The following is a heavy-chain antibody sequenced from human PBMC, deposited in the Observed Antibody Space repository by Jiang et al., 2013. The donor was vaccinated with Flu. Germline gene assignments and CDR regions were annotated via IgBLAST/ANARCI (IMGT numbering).Heavy chain of an antibody. CDR1: GFTFSSYW. Sequence: RLSCAASGFTFSSYWMSWVRQAPGKGLEWVANIKQDGSXKYYVDSVKGRFTISRDNAKNSLYLQMNSLRAEDTAVYYCARELANTLGATDYWGQGTLVTVSS. V-gene: IGHV3-7*01. CDR3: ARELANTLGATDY. D-gene: IGHD3-10*01. CDR2: IKQDGSXK. J-gene: IGHJ4*02.